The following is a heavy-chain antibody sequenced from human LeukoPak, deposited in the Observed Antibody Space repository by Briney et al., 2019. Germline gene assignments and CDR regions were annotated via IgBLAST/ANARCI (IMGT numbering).Heavy chain of an antibody. CDR2: INHSGST. J-gene: IGHJ6*03. CDR3: ARVRKQQLVRYYMDV. Sequence: PSETLSLTCAVYGGSFSGYYWSWICQPPGKGLEWIGEINHSGSTNHNPSLKSRVTISVDTSKNQFSLKLSSVTAADTAVYYCARVRKQQLVRYYMDVWGKGTTVTVSS. CDR1: GGSFSGYY. D-gene: IGHD6-13*01. V-gene: IGHV4-34*01.